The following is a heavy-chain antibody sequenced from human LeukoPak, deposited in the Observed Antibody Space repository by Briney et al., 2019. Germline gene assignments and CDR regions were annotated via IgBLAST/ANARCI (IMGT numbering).Heavy chain of an antibody. D-gene: IGHD5-24*01. V-gene: IGHV3-30*04. CDR2: ISYDGSNK. J-gene: IGHJ6*02. CDR1: GFTFSSYA. CDR3: AREETIDYGMDV. Sequence: PGGSLRLSCAASGFTFSSYAMHWVRQAPGKGLEWVAVISYDGSNKYYADSVKGRFTISRDNSKNTLYLQMNNLRAEDTAVYYCAREETIDYGMDVWGQGTTVTVSS.